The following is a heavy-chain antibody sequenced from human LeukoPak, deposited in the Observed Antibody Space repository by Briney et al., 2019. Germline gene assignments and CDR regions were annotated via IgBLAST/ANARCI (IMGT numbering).Heavy chain of an antibody. CDR2: ISAYNGNT. Sequence: ASVKVSCKASGYTFTSYGISWVRQAPGQGLEWMGWISAYNGNTNYAQKLQGRVTMTTDTSTSTAYMELSSLRSEDTAVFYCAKEWAIAARLGDAFDIWGQGTMVTVSS. J-gene: IGHJ3*02. V-gene: IGHV1-18*01. D-gene: IGHD6-6*01. CDR1: GYTFTSYG. CDR3: AKEWAIAARLGDAFDI.